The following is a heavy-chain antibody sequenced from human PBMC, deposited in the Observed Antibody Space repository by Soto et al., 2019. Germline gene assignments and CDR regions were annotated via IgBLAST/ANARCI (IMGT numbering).Heavy chain of an antibody. J-gene: IGHJ5*02. D-gene: IGHD2-15*01. CDR1: GYTFTSYD. Sequence: QVQLVQSGAEVKKPGASVKVSCKASGYTFTSYDINWVRQATGQGLEWMGWMNPNSGNTGYAQKFQGRVTMTRNTSISTAYMELSSLRSEDTAVYYCARTRPPHRSGGSCYDWFDPWGQGTLVTVSS. CDR2: MNPNSGNT. CDR3: ARTRPPHRSGGSCYDWFDP. V-gene: IGHV1-8*01.